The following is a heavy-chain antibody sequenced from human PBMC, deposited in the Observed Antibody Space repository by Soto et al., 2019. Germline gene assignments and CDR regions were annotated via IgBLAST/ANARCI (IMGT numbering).Heavy chain of an antibody. D-gene: IGHD3-10*01. CDR1: GFTFSSYS. CDR3: ARGEGAGPGSYYSRFDY. J-gene: IGHJ4*02. V-gene: IGHV3-21*01. CDR2: ISSSSSYI. Sequence: EVQLVESGGGLIKPGGSLRLSCAASGFTFSSYSMNWVRQAPGKGLEWVSSISSSSSYIYYADSVKGRFTISRDNAKNSLYLQMNSLRAEETAVYYCARGEGAGPGSYYSRFDYWGQGTLVTVSS.